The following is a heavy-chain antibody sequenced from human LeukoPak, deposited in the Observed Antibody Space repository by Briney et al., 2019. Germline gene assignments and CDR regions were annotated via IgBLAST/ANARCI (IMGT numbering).Heavy chain of an antibody. V-gene: IGHV3-23*01. CDR3: AKEGLGTRLYDILTGYFDY. CDR1: GFTFSSYA. Sequence: GGSLRLSCAASGFTFSSYAMSWVRQAPGKGLEWVSAISGSGGSTYYADSVKGRFTISRDNSKNTLYLQMNSLRAEDTAVYYCAKEGLGTRLYDILTGYFDYWGQGTLVTVSS. J-gene: IGHJ4*02. D-gene: IGHD3-9*01. CDR2: ISGSGGST.